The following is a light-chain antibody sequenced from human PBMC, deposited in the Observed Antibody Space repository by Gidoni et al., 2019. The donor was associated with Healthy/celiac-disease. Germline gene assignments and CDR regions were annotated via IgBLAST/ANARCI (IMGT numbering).Light chain of an antibody. CDR1: QSVSSSY. CDR3: QQYGSSPLT. CDR2: GAS. Sequence: EIVLTQSPGTLSLSPGERATLSCRASQSVSSSYLAWYQQKPGQAPRLLIYGASSRATGIPDRFSGSGSWTDFTLTIIRLEPDDFAVYYCQQYGSSPLTFGGGTKVEIK. J-gene: IGKJ4*01. V-gene: IGKV3-20*01.